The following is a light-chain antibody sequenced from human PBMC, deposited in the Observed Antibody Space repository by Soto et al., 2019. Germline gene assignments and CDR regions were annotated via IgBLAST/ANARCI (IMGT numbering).Light chain of an antibody. CDR1: QSVSSD. Sequence: EIVMTQSPATLSVSPEERATLSCRASQSVSSDLSWYQQKPGQAPRLLIYGASTRATGIPARFSGSGSGTEFTLTISRLQSEDFAVYYCQQSNNWPPMAFGQGTKVEIK. V-gene: IGKV3-15*01. J-gene: IGKJ1*01. CDR2: GAS. CDR3: QQSNNWPPMA.